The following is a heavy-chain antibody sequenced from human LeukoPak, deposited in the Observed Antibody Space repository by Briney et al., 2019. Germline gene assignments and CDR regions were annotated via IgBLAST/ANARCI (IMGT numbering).Heavy chain of an antibody. Sequence: KTSETLSLTCTVSGGSISSSSYYWGWIRQPPGKGLEWIGSIYYGGSTYYNPSLKSRVTISVDTSKNQFSLKLSSVTAADTAVYYCARATPLAAAGIPIPRPRYFQHWGQGTLVTVSS. D-gene: IGHD6-13*01. CDR2: IYYGGST. CDR3: ARATPLAAAGIPIPRPRYFQH. CDR1: GGSISSSSYY. V-gene: IGHV4-39*07. J-gene: IGHJ1*01.